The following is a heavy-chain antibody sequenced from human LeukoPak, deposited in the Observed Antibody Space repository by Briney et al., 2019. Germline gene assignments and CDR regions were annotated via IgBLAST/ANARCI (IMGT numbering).Heavy chain of an antibody. CDR2: IKQDGSEK. V-gene: IGHV3-7*01. CDR3: ARSNDFRSGYLFDY. D-gene: IGHD3-3*01. CDR1: GFTFSTYE. Sequence: PGGSLRLSRAASGFTFSTYEMNWVRQAPGKGLEWVANIKQDGSEKYFVDSVEGRFAISRDNAKNSLYLQMNSLRAEDTAVYYCARSNDFRSGYLFDYWGQGILVTVSS. J-gene: IGHJ4*02.